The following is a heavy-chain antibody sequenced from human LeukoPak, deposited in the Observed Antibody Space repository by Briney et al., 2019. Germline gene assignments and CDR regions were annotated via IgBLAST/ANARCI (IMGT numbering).Heavy chain of an antibody. Sequence: PGGSLRLSCVASGLTFSSYWMHWVRQAPGKGLVWVSRINSDGSSTTYADSVRGRFTISRDNAENTLYLQMNCLRAEDTAMYYCARQYSYDSSGYYPWDYWGQGTLVTVSS. J-gene: IGHJ4*02. V-gene: IGHV3-74*01. CDR1: GLTFSSYW. CDR3: ARQYSYDSSGYYPWDY. D-gene: IGHD3-22*01. CDR2: INSDGSST.